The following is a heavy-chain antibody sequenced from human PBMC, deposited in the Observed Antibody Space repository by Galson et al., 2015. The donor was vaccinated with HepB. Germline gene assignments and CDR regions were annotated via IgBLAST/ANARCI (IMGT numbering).Heavy chain of an antibody. D-gene: IGHD6-13*01. J-gene: IGHJ6*03. CDR2: IIPILGIA. V-gene: IGHV1-69*10. CDR1: GGTFSSYA. CDR3: ARVLSVAADSSSWYPAGDYYYYMDV. Sequence: SVKVSCKASGGTFSSYAISWVRQAPGQGLEWMGGIIPILGIANYAQKFQGRVTITADKSTSTAYMELSSLRSEDTAVYYCARVLSVAADSSSWYPAGDYYYYMDVWGKGTTVTVSS.